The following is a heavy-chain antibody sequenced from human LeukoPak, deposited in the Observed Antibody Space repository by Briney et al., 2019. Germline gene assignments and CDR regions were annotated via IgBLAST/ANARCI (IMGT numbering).Heavy chain of an antibody. V-gene: IGHV3-64D*06. CDR1: GFTFSTYV. J-gene: IGHJ4*02. CDR3: VRGTGY. Sequence: GGSLRLSCSVSGFTFSTYVMHWVRQAPGKGLEYVSAISSIGDNTYYADSVKGRFTISRDNSKNTLYLQMSSLRADDTAVYYCVRGTGYWGQGTLVTVSS. CDR2: ISSIGDNT.